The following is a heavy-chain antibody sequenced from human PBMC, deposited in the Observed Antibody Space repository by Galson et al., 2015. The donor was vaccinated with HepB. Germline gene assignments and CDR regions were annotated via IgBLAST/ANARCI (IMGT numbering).Heavy chain of an antibody. Sequence: SLRLSCAASGFTFSSYSMNWVRQAPGKGLEWVSSISSSSYIYYADSVKGRFTISRDNAKNSLYLQMNSLRAEDTAVYYCARVPTHISSGERPYYYGMDVWGQGTTVTVSS. J-gene: IGHJ6*02. D-gene: IGHD7-27*01. CDR1: GFTFSSYS. V-gene: IGHV3-21*01. CDR3: ARVPTHISSGERPYYYGMDV. CDR2: ISSSSYI.